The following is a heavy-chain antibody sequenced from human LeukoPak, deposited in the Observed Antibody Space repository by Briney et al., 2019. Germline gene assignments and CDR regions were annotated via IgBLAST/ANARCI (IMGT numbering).Heavy chain of an antibody. J-gene: IGHJ4*02. CDR1: GFTFSSYG. V-gene: IGHV3-30*03. D-gene: IGHD1-1*01. CDR2: ISYDGSNK. CDR3: ARERTGTFDY. Sequence: GRSLRLSCAASGFTFSSYGMHWVRQAPGKGLEWVAVISYDGSNKYYADSVKGRFTISRDNSKNTLYLQMNSLRAEDTAVYYCARERTGTFDYWGQGTLVTVSS.